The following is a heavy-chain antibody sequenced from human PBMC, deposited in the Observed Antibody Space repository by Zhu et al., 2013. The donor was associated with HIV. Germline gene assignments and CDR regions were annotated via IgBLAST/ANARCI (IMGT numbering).Heavy chain of an antibody. V-gene: IGHV1-69*01. J-gene: IGHJ3*02. CDR2: IIPIFGTA. CDR3: ARDKEYYDSSGGDAFDYR. CDR1: GGTFSSYA. D-gene: IGHD3-22*01. Sequence: QVQLVQSGAEVKKPGSSVKVSCKASGGTFSSYAISWVRQAPGQGLEWMGGIIPIFGTANYAQKFQGRVTITADESTSTAYMELSSLRSEDTAVYYCARDKEYYDSSGGDAFDYRGAKGQVVTVS.